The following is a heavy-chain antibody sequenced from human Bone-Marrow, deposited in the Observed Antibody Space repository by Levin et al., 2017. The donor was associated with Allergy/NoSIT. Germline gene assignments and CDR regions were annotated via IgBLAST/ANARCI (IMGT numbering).Heavy chain of an antibody. CDR3: ARAGYCSGSSCYKLSWFDP. CDR1: GGSISSGDYH. D-gene: IGHD2-2*02. Sequence: SETLSLTCTVSGGSISSGDYHWSWIRQTPGKGLEWIGYIYHSGSTSYNPSLNSRLTMSVDPSKNQFSLKLSSVTAADTAVYYCARAGYCSGSSCYKLSWFDPWGQGTLVTVSS. V-gene: IGHV4-30-4*01. J-gene: IGHJ5*02. CDR2: IYHSGST.